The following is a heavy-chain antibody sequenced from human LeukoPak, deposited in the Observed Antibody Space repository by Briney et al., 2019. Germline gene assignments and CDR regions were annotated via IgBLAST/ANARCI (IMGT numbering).Heavy chain of an antibody. J-gene: IGHJ5*02. CDR3: ARGPHTSPTSVHWFDP. V-gene: IGHV4-30-4*01. D-gene: IGHD3-10*01. CDR2: IYYSGST. CDR1: GGSISSGDYY. Sequence: SETLSLTCTVSGGSISSGDYYWSWIRQPPGKGLEWIGYIYYSGSTYYNPSLKSRVTISVDTSKNQFSLKLSSVTAADTVVYYCARGPHTSPTSVHWFDPWGQGTLVTVSS.